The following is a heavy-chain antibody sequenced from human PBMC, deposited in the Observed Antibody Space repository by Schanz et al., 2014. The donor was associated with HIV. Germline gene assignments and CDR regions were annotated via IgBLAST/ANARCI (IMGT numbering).Heavy chain of an antibody. Sequence: QVQVVESGGGVVQPGRSLRLSCAASEFIFSSYGIHWVRQAPGKGLEWVAVISNDGSNEYYADSVKGRFTLSRDNSENTVYLQMNSLRAEDTAIYYCAKDGSLDYDNSGYYATWGQGTLVTVSS. CDR1: EFIFSSYG. CDR3: AKDGSLDYDNSGYYAT. D-gene: IGHD3-22*01. V-gene: IGHV3-30*18. J-gene: IGHJ4*02. CDR2: ISNDGSNE.